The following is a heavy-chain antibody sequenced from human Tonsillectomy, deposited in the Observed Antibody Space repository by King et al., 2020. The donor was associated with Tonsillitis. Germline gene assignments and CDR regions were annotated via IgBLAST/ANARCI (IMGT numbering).Heavy chain of an antibody. D-gene: IGHD1-26*01. J-gene: IGHJ3*01. CDR1: GDTFSSYG. Sequence: QLVQSGAEVKKPGSSVKVSCKASGDTFSSYGISWVRQAPGQGLEFMGRLIPTLDVTNYAEKFQGRFTMTADKSTSTAYMELSSLTSEDTAVYYCARADLGHEGFDVWGQGTMVTVSS. CDR3: ARADLGHEGFDV. CDR2: LIPTLDVT. V-gene: IGHV1-69*09.